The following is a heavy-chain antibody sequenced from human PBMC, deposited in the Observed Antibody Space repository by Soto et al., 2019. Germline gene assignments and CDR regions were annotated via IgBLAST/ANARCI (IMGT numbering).Heavy chain of an antibody. J-gene: IGHJ6*02. CDR3: AREDDGMDV. V-gene: IGHV4-38-2*02. D-gene: IGHD3-3*01. Sequence: SETLSLTXAVSGSSISGFYWGWFRHPPGKGLEWIGSIFHSGNSYYNPSLKSRVILSVDTSKNQFSMNLNAAIEPDTAVYYCAREDDGMDVWGQGTPVTVSS. CDR1: GSSISGFY. CDR2: IFHSGNS.